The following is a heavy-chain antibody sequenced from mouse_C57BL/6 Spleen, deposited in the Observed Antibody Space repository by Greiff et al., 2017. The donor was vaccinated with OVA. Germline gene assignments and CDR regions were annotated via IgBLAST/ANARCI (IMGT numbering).Heavy chain of an antibody. Sequence: EVKLQESGPELVKPGASVKIPCKASGYTFTDYNMDWVKQSHGKSLEWIGDINPNNGGTIYNQKFKGKATLTVDTSSSTAYMELRSLTSEDTAVYYCARSGAYGNYDYAMDYWGQGTSVTVSS. V-gene: IGHV1-18*01. CDR3: ARSGAYGNYDYAMDY. D-gene: IGHD2-1*01. CDR2: INPNNGGT. J-gene: IGHJ4*01. CDR1: GYTFTDYN.